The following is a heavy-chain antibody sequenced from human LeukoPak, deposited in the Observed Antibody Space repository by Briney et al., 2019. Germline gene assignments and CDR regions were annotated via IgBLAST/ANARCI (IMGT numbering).Heavy chain of an antibody. CDR1: GFTFSSYA. CDR3: PKSSLEGYGDSYYYYYCYMDV. D-gene: IGHD4-17*01. Sequence: GGSLTLSCAASGFTFSSYAMSWVRQAPGKGLEWVSAISGSGGSTYYADSVKGRFTISRDNSKNTLYRQMNSLRAEDTAVYYCPKSSLEGYGDSYYYYYCYMDVWGKGTTVTVSS. V-gene: IGHV3-23*01. J-gene: IGHJ6*03. CDR2: ISGSGGST.